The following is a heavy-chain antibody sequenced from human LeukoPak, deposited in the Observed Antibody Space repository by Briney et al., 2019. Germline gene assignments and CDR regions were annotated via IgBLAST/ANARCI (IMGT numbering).Heavy chain of an antibody. CDR3: AWGKDGGSWYGCSYDY. V-gene: IGHV4-34*01. D-gene: IGHD6-13*01. CDR1: GGSFSGYY. J-gene: IGHJ4*02. CDR2: INHSGST. Sequence: SETLSLTCAVYGGSFSGYYWRWLRQPPGKGLEWIGQINHSGSTNCNTSLQSRVTISVGKSHNLFSLKLSSVTAEDSAVYYYAWGKDGGSWYGCSYDYWGEGTLVSVSS.